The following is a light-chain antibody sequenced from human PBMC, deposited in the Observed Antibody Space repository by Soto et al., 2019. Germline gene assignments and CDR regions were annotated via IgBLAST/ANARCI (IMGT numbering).Light chain of an antibody. Sequence: DIQMTQSPSSLSSSVGATVTITCRARQSSSSYLNWYQLKPGKAPKLLIYAASSLQSGVPSRFSGSGSGTDFTLTISSLQPEDFATYYCQQSYSTPLTVGGGTKVEIK. CDR1: QSSSSY. CDR2: AAS. V-gene: IGKV1-39*01. CDR3: QQSYSTPLT. J-gene: IGKJ4*01.